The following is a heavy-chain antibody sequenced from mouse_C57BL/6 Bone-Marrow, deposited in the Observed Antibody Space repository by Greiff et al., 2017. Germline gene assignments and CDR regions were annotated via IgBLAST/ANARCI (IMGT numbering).Heavy chain of an antibody. CDR1: YNFSRGVH. V-gene: IGHV1-87*01. J-gene: IGHJ3*01. D-gene: IGHD2-4*01. Sequence: QVQLQQSGPELARPWASVKISCKAFYNFSRGVHFAIRDTNYWMQWVKKRPGQGLDWIGAIYPGNGDHSSNKKFKGKATLTADKSTITADMQLSSLTAEDSAVYYCAFYDYCGVAYWGQGTLVTGSA. CDR3: AEDSAVYYCAFYDYCGVAY. CDR2: GQGLDWIG.